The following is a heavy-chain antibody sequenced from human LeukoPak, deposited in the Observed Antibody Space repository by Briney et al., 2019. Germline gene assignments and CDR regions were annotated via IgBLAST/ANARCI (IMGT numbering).Heavy chain of an antibody. CDR1: GYTFSNYG. V-gene: IGHV1-18*01. D-gene: IGHD5-24*01. CDR3: ARVRDGYNYYYYYMDV. CDR2: ISGCNGNT. Sequence: ASVKVSCKASGYTFSNYGISWVRQAPGQGLEWMGWISGCNGNTNYAQKLQGRVTMTADTSTSTAYMELRSLRSDDTAVYYCARVRDGYNYYYYYMDVWGKGTTVTISS. J-gene: IGHJ6*03.